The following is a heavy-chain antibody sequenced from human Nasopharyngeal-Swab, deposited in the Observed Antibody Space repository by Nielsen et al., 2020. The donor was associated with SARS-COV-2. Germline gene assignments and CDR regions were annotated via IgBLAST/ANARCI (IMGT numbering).Heavy chain of an antibody. CDR3: ARGYSSSCFSYYYYGLDV. J-gene: IGHJ6*02. Sequence: WIRQPPGQGLEWIGHIYYSGSTNYTPSLKSRVTISVDTSKNQFSLKLSSVTAADTAVYYCARGYSSSCFSYYYYGLDVWGQGTTVTVSS. V-gene: IGHV4-59*01. D-gene: IGHD6-6*01. CDR2: IYYSGST.